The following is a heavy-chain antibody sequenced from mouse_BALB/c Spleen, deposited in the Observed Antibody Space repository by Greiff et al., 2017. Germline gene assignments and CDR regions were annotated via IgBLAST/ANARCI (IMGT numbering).Heavy chain of an antibody. CDR2: IYPGDGDT. J-gene: IGHJ3*01. D-gene: IGHD1-1*01. Sequence: VQLQQSGAELVRPGSLVKISCKASGYAFSSYWMNWVKQRPGQGLEWIGQIYPGDGDTNYNGKFKGKATLTADKSSSTAYMQLSSLTSEDSAVYFCARRYYYGSSPFAYWGQGTLVTVSA. CDR1: GYAFSSYW. V-gene: IGHV1-80*01. CDR3: ARRYYYGSSPFAY.